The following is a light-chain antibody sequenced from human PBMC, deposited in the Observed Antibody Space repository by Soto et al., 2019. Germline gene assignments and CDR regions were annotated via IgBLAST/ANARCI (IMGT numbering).Light chain of an antibody. CDR2: DAS. J-gene: IGKJ4*01. CDR3: QQRSNWPLT. V-gene: IGKV3-11*01. CDR1: QSVSSY. Sequence: EIVLTQSPATLSLSPGERATLSCRASQSVSSYLAWYQQKPGQAPRLPIYDASHRAPGTPARFSGSGSGTAFTLTISSLEPEDFAIYYCQQRSNWPLTFGGGTKVELK.